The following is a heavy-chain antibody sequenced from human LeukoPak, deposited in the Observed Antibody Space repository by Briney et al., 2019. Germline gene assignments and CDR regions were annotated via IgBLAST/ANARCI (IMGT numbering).Heavy chain of an antibody. Sequence: ASVKVSCKASGYTFTGYYMHWVRQAPGQGLEWMGWINPNSGGTNYAQKFQGWVTMTRDTSISTAYMELSRLRSDDTAVYYCAREYHRWEPGYFDYWGQGTLVTFSS. V-gene: IGHV1-2*04. CDR1: GYTFTGYY. J-gene: IGHJ4*02. CDR2: INPNSGGT. CDR3: AREYHRWEPGYFDY. D-gene: IGHD1-14*01.